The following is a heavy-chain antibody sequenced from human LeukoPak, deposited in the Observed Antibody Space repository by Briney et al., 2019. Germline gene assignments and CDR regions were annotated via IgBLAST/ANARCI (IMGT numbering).Heavy chain of an antibody. Sequence: GSVRVSCKASGYTFSNYAVLWVRQAPGQRLEWMGWINAGNGNTKYSQAFQGRVTITRDTSASTAYMELSSLRSEDTAIYYCSTGGWTSHTVGYYFDHWGQGPLVPVSS. CDR3: STGGWTSHTVGYYFDH. V-gene: IGHV1-3*03. D-gene: IGHD3/OR15-3a*01. CDR1: GYTFSNYA. J-gene: IGHJ4*02. CDR2: INAGNGNT.